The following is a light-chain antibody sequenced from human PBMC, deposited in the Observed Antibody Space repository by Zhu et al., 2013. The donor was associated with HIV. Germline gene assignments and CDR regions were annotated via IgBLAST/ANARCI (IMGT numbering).Light chain of an antibody. CDR3: QQYGDSPIT. V-gene: IGKV3D-15*01. CDR1: QSVTSS. J-gene: IGKJ5*01. Sequence: EIVMTQSPATLSVSPGERATLSCRASQSVTSSLAWYQQKPGQAPRLLIYGASSRATGIPDRFSGSGSGTDFTLTISRLQPDDFAVYYCQQYGDSPITFGQGTRLQIK. CDR2: GAS.